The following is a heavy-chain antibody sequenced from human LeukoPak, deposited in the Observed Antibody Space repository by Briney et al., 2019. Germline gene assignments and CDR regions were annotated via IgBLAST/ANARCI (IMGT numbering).Heavy chain of an antibody. CDR1: GFTFRSYD. V-gene: IGHV3-13*01. D-gene: IGHD6-13*01. CDR3: ARVGALSSSWLLY. J-gene: IGHJ4*02. CDR2: IGTAGEI. Sequence: GGSLRLSCAASGFTFRSYDMHWVRQATGKGLEWVSGIGTAGEIYYPGSVKGRFTISRENAKNSLYLQMNSLRAEDTAVYFCARVGALSSSWLLYWGQGTLVTVSS.